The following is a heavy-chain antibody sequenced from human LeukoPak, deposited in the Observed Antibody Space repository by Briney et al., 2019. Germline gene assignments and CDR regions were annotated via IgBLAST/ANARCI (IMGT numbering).Heavy chain of an antibody. D-gene: IGHD3-10*01. CDR1: GGSISSGSNF. Sequence: PSETLSLTCTVSGGSISSGSNFWGWIRQPPGKRLEWIGSIYYSGSTYYNPSLKSRVTISIDTSKNQFSLTMTSLSAADTAVYYCARHQYYSGSESPNWFDPWGQGTLVTVSS. J-gene: IGHJ5*02. CDR3: ARHQYYSGSESPNWFDP. V-gene: IGHV4-39*01. CDR2: IYYSGST.